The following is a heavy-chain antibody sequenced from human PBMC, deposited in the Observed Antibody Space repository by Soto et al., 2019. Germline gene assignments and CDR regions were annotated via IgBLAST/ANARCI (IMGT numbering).Heavy chain of an antibody. V-gene: IGHV3-30*18. J-gene: IGHJ4*02. CDR1: GFTFSSYG. CDR2: ISYDGSNK. CDR3: AKDVYGGNSPVDY. D-gene: IGHD4-17*01. Sequence: XESLSLSCADSGFTFSSYGMHRVRQAPGKGLEWVAVISYDGSNKYYADSVKGRFTISRDNSKNTLYLQMNSLRAEDTAVYYCAKDVYGGNSPVDYWGQGTLVTVAS.